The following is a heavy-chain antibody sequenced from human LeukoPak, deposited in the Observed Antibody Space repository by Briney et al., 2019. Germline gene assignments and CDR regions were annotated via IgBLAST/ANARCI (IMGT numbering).Heavy chain of an antibody. Sequence: GRSLRLSCAASGFTFDDYAMHWVRQAPGKGLEWVSGISWNSGSIGYADSVKGRFTISRDNAKNSLYLQMNSLRAEDTALYYCAKCSGYSYCGIDYWGQGTLVTVSS. CDR2: ISWNSGSI. J-gene: IGHJ4*02. V-gene: IGHV3-9*01. D-gene: IGHD3-22*01. CDR3: AKCSGYSYCGIDY. CDR1: GFTFDDYA.